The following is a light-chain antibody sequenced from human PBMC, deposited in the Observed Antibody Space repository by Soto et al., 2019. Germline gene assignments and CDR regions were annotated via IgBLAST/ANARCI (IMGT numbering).Light chain of an antibody. J-gene: IGLJ1*01. CDR3: QVWDSSTV. V-gene: IGLV3-9*01. Sequence: SYELTQPLSVSVALGQTARITCGGNNIGNKNVHWYQQKPGQAPVLVICRNSNRPSGIPERFSGSNSGNTATLTISRAQAGDEADYYCQVWDSSTVFGTGTKVTVL. CDR2: RNS. CDR1: NIGNKN.